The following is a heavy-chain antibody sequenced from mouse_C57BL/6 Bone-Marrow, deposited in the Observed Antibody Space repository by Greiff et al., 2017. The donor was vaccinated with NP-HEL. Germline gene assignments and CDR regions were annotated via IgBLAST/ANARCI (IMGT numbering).Heavy chain of an antibody. CDR3: AIEETYGNYLYWYFDV. D-gene: IGHD2-1*01. CDR2: ISYDGSN. V-gene: IGHV3-6*01. Sequence: EVKLVESGPGLVKPSQSLSLTCSVTGYSITSGYYWNWIRQFPGNKLEWMGYISYDGSNNYNPSLKNRISITRDTSKNQFFLKLNSVTTEDTATYYCAIEETYGNYLYWYFDVWGTGTTVTVSS. J-gene: IGHJ1*03. CDR1: GYSITSGYY.